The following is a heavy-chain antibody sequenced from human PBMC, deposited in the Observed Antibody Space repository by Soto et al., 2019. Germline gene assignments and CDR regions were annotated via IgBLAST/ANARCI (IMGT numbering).Heavy chain of an antibody. CDR3: ATARVRGVITMAPFPSYFDY. CDR2: FDPEDGET. D-gene: IGHD3-10*01. CDR1: GYTLTELS. J-gene: IGHJ4*02. V-gene: IGHV1-24*01. Sequence: ASVKVSCKVSGYTLTELSMHWVRQAPGKGLEWMGGFDPEDGETIYAQKFQGRVTMTEDTSTDTAYMELSSLRSEDTAVYYCATARVRGVITMAPFPSYFDYWGQGTLVTVSS.